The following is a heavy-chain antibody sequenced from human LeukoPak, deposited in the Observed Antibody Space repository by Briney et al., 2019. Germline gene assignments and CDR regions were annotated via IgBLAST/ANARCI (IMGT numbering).Heavy chain of an antibody. J-gene: IGHJ3*02. Sequence: GGSLRLSCAASGFTLSSYAMSWVRQAPGKGLEWVSAISGSGGSTYYADSVKGRFTISRDNSKNTLYLQMNSLRAEDTALYYCAKGVRMGVTSAFDIWGQGTMVTVSS. D-gene: IGHD1-26*01. V-gene: IGHV3-23*01. CDR2: ISGSGGST. CDR1: GFTLSSYA. CDR3: AKGVRMGVTSAFDI.